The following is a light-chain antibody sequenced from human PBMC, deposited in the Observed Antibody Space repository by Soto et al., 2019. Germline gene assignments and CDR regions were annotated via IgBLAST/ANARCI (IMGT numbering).Light chain of an antibody. CDR1: ENVRTF. CDR3: QQYGSSPSPT. Sequence: EVVLTQSPATLSLSPGERATLSCRASENVRTFVDWYQQKPGQAPRLLIHGASNRATGIPDRFSGSGSGTDFTLTISNLEPEDFAVYYCQQYGSSPSPTFGGGTKVEIK. J-gene: IGKJ4*01. V-gene: IGKV3-20*01. CDR2: GAS.